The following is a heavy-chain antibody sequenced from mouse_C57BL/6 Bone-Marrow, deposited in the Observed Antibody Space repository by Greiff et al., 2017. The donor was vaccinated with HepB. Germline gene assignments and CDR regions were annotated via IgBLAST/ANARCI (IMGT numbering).Heavy chain of an antibody. V-gene: IGHV1-61*01. CDR2: IYPSDSET. D-gene: IGHD1-1*01. J-gene: IGHJ2*01. Sequence: QVQLQQPGAELVRPGSSVKLSCKASGYTFTSYWMDWVKQRPGQGLEWIGNIYPSDSETHYNQKFKDKATLTVDKSSSTAYMQLSSLTSEDSAVYYGARGLGFITTVVAFDYWGQGTTLTVSS. CDR3: ARGLGFITTVVAFDY. CDR1: GYTFTSYW.